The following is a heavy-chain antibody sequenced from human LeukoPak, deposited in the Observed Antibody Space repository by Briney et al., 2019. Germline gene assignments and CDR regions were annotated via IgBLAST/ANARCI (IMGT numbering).Heavy chain of an antibody. CDR1: GGTSNSHA. CDR2: IIPNLATT. Sequence: GASVKVSCKASGGTSNSHAISWVRQAPGQGLEWRGRIIPNLATTNRAQNFQDRVTLTADKSTNTAYMELTSLTSDDTAVYYCATTNDGGGYQWGDFFDFWGQGTLVTVSS. V-gene: IGHV1-69*04. CDR3: ATTNDGGGYQWGDFFDF. D-gene: IGHD3-22*01. J-gene: IGHJ4*02.